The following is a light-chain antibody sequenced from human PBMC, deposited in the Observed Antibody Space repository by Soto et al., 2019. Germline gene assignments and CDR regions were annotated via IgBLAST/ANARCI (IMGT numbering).Light chain of an antibody. CDR2: DAS. V-gene: IGKV1-5*01. Sequence: DIQMTQSPSTLSASVGDRVTITCRASQSISIWLAWYQQKPGKAPKLLIYDASSLESGVPSRFSGSGSGTEFTLTISGLQPDDFATYYCQQYNSYPWTFGQGTKVEIK. J-gene: IGKJ1*01. CDR3: QQYNSYPWT. CDR1: QSISIW.